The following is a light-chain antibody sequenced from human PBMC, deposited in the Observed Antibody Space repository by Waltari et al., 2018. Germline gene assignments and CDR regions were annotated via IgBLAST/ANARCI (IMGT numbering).Light chain of an antibody. CDR1: SSNIGTYY. Sequence: QSVLTQPPSASETPGQRVTIPCSGSSSNIGTYYLYWYQQLPGTAPKLLIQRNEQLPSGVPDRFSGSKSGTSASLAISGLRSEDEADYYCATWDDTLNMVFGGGTKLTVL. CDR3: ATWDDTLNMV. V-gene: IGLV1-47*01. J-gene: IGLJ2*01. CDR2: RNE.